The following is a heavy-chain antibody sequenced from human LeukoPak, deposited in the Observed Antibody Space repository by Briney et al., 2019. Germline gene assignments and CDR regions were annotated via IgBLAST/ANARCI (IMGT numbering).Heavy chain of an antibody. CDR1: GDSISSFH. CDR2: IYTSGST. V-gene: IGHV4-4*07. D-gene: IGHD3-22*01. J-gene: IGHJ4*02. Sequence: PSETLSLTCTVSGDSISSFHWSWIRQPAGKGLEWIGRIYTSGSTNYNPSLKSRVTMSVDTSKNQFSLKLSSVTAADTAVYYCASHYYDSSGYYHPVDYWGQGTLVTVSS. CDR3: ASHYYDSSGYYHPVDY.